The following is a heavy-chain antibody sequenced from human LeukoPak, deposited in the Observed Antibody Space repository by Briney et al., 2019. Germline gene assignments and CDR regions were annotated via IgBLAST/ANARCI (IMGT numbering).Heavy chain of an antibody. Sequence: PGGSLKISCQGFGYSFINYWIGWVRQVPGKGMEWMGVIYSGGSRVRYNPSFQGQVTLSVDNSINTAYLYWVSLRASDTAMYYCACRDLTSTWSLPWGQGTLVTVSS. CDR3: ACRDLTSTWSLP. CDR2: IYSGGSRV. D-gene: IGHD6-13*01. CDR1: GYSFINYW. J-gene: IGHJ1*01. V-gene: IGHV5-51*01.